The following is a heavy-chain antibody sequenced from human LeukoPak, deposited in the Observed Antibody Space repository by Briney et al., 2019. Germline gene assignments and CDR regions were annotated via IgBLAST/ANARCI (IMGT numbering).Heavy chain of an antibody. CDR1: GYTFTGYY. CDR2: INPNSGGT. Sequence: GASVKVSCKASGYTFTGYYMHWVRQAPGQGLEWMGWINPNSGGTNYAQKFQGGVTMTRDTSISTAYMELSRLRSDDTAVYYCARDLGYSSGWRTNYWGQGTLVTVSS. V-gene: IGHV1-2*02. J-gene: IGHJ4*02. CDR3: ARDLGYSSGWRTNY. D-gene: IGHD6-19*01.